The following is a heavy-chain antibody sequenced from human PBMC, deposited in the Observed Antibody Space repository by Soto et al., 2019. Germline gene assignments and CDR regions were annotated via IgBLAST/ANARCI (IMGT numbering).Heavy chain of an antibody. J-gene: IGHJ4*02. D-gene: IGHD1-26*01. Sequence: KSSETLSLTCAVYGGSFSGYYWSWIRQPPGKGLEWIGEINHSGSTNYNPSLKSRVTISVDTSKNQVSLKLSSVTAADTAIYYCASGNRESFAIDNWGRGTLVTVSS. V-gene: IGHV4-34*01. CDR2: INHSGST. CDR1: GGSFSGYY. CDR3: ASGNRESFAIDN.